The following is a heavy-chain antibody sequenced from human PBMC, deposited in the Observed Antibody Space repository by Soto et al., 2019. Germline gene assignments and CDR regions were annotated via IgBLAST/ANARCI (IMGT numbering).Heavy chain of an antibody. D-gene: IGHD6-13*01. Sequence: PGGYLRLSRAASGFTFSSYEMNWVRQAPGKGLEWVSYISSSGSTIYYADSVKGRFTISRDNAKNSLYLQMNGLRAEDTAVYYCARDLRYSSRWLNWCARWGKETLVRVSS. CDR1: GFTFSSYE. J-gene: IGHJ4*01. V-gene: IGHV3-48*03. CDR3: ARDLRYSSRWLNWCAR. CDR2: ISSSGSTI.